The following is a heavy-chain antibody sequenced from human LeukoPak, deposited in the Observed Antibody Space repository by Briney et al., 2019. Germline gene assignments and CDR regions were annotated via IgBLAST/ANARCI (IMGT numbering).Heavy chain of an antibody. CDR3: ARELPSTGNWFDP. D-gene: IGHD1-14*01. V-gene: IGHV4-59*01. CDR2: IYYSGST. Sequence: SETLSLTCTVSGGSISSYYWSWIRQPPGKGLEWIGYIYYSGSTNYNPSLKSRVTISVDTSKNQFSLRLTSVTAADTAIYYCARELPSTGNWFDPWGQGILVTVSS. J-gene: IGHJ5*02. CDR1: GGSISSYY.